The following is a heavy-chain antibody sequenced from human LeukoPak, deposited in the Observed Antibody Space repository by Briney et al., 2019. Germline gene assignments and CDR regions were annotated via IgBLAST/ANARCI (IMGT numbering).Heavy chain of an antibody. CDR1: GFTFSSYG. CDR2: IWYDGSNK. D-gene: IGHD2-2*02. Sequence: GGSLRLSCAASGFTFSSYGMHWVRQAPGKGLEWVAVIWYDGSNKYYADSVKGRFTISRDNSKNTLYLQMDSLRAEDTAVYYCAKVFVPAAIGIDYWGQGTLVTVSS. J-gene: IGHJ4*02. CDR3: AKVFVPAAIGIDY. V-gene: IGHV3-30*02.